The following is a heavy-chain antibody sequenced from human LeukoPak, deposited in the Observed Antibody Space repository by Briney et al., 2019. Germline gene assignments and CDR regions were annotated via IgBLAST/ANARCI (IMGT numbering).Heavy chain of an antibody. Sequence: GGSLRLPCAASGFAFSSYAMSWVRQAPGKGLEWVSAISGSGGSTYYADSVKGRFTISRDNSKNTLYLQMNSLRAEDTAVYYCAKGSRGSCSRTYCYPFDYWGQGTLVTVSS. CDR1: GFAFSSYA. CDR3: AKGSRGSCSRTYCYPFDY. CDR2: ISGSGGST. V-gene: IGHV3-23*01. J-gene: IGHJ4*02. D-gene: IGHD2-2*01.